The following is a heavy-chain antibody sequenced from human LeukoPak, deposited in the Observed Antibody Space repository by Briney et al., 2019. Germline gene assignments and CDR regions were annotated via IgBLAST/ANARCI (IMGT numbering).Heavy chain of an antibody. CDR2: ISSSSSYI. CDR1: GFTFSSYS. J-gene: IGHJ6*04. Sequence: GGSLRLSCAASGFTFSSYSMNWVRQAPGKGLEWVSSISSSSSYIYYADSVKGRFTISRDNAKNSLYLQMNSLRAEDTAVYYCARDGSGSYYFPYYYYYGMDVWGKATTVTVSS. V-gene: IGHV3-21*01. CDR3: ARDGSGSYYFPYYYYYGMDV. D-gene: IGHD3-10*01.